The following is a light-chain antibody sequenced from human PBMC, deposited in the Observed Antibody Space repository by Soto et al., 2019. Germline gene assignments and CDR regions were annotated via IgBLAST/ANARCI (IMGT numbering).Light chain of an antibody. CDR2: AAS. J-gene: IGKJ1*01. Sequence: DIQMTQSPSSLSASVGDRVTITCRASQDISTYLAWYQQKPGKVPKLLIYAASTLQSGVPSRFSGSGSGTDFTLTIHYLRPEDVAAYYCQKYYSALWTFGQGTKVEF. CDR3: QKYYSALWT. V-gene: IGKV1-27*01. CDR1: QDISTY.